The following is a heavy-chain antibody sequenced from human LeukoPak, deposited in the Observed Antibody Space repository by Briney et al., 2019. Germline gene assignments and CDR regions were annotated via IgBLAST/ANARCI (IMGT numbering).Heavy chain of an antibody. CDR2: IIPILGIA. J-gene: IGHJ3*02. CDR1: GGTFSSYA. V-gene: IGHV1-69*04. Sequence: GASVKVSCKASGGTFSSYAISWVRQAPGQGLEWMGRIIPILGIANYAQKFQGRVTITADKSTSTAYMELSSLRSEDTAVYYCARVPWGDYYGSGSYYNNAFDIWGQGTMVTVSS. D-gene: IGHD3-10*01. CDR3: ARVPWGDYYGSGSYYNNAFDI.